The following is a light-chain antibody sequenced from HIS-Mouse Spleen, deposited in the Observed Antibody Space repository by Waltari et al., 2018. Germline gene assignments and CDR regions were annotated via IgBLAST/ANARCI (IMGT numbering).Light chain of an antibody. CDR2: GGS. CDR1: SRDVGSYNL. CDR3: CSYAGSSTWV. V-gene: IGLV2-23*01. Sequence: QSALTQPASVSGSPGRSITISCTGTSRDVGSYNLVSWYQQHPGKSPKLMIYGGSKRPSGVSNRFSGSKSGNTASLTISGLQAEDETDYYCCSYAGSSTWVFGGGTKLTVL. J-gene: IGLJ3*02.